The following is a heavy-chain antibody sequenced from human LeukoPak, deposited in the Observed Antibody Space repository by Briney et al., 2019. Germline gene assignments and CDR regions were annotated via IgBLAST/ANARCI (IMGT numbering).Heavy chain of an antibody. CDR1: GYTFTHYG. CDR2: ISGNNGNT. CDR3: AGIGYGINIFDW. D-gene: IGHD3-3*02. J-gene: IGHJ4*02. V-gene: IGHV1-18*01. Sequence: ASVKVSCKASGYTFTHYGYAWVRQAPGQGLESMGWISGNNGNTNYVQKLQDRITLTTDTSTNTAYMELRSLRSDDTAIYYCAGIGYGINIFDWWGQGTLVTVSS.